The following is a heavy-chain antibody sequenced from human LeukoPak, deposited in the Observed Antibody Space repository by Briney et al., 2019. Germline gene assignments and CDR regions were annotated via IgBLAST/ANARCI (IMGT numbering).Heavy chain of an antibody. D-gene: IGHD3-10*01. Sequence: GGSLRLSCAASGFTVSSNYMSWVRQAPGKRLEWVSVIYSGGSTYYADSVKGRFTISRDNSKNTLYLQMNSLRAEDTAVYYCASHVYYGSGSPDLYYYYYYGMDVWGQGTTVTVSS. CDR2: IYSGGST. V-gene: IGHV3-66*04. J-gene: IGHJ6*02. CDR1: GFTVSSNY. CDR3: ASHVYYGSGSPDLYYYYYYGMDV.